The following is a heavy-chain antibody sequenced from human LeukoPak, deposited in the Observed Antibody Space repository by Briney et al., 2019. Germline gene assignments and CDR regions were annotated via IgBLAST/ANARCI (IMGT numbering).Heavy chain of an antibody. CDR2: ISSSSSYI. CDR1: GFTLSSYS. D-gene: IGHD6-13*01. Sequence: GGSLRLSCAASGFTLSSYSMNWVRQAPGKGLEWVSSISSSSSYIYYADSVKGRFTISRDNAKNSLYLQMNSLRAEDTAVYYCARDLGYSSSWTRWFDPWGQGTLVTVSS. CDR3: ARDLGYSSSWTRWFDP. J-gene: IGHJ5*02. V-gene: IGHV3-21*01.